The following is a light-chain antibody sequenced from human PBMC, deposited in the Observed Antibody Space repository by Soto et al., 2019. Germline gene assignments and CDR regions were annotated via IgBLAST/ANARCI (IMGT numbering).Light chain of an antibody. CDR3: QQYNNWPIT. CDR1: QSVANN. CDR2: GAS. V-gene: IGKV3-15*01. Sequence: EVAMTQSPATLAVSSGVRVTLSWMASQSVANNLAWFQQKPGQAPRLLIYGASTRESGIPARFSGSGSETDFTLTVSSLQSEDFAAYYCQQYNNWPITFGQGTRLEIK. J-gene: IGKJ5*01.